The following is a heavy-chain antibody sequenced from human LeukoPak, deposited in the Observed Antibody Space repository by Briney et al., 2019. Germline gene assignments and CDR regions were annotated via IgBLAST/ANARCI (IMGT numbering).Heavy chain of an antibody. Sequence: SETLSLTCAVSGGSISSGGYSWSWIRQPPGKGLEWIGYIYHSRSTYYNPSLKSRVTISVDRSKNQFSLKLSSVTAADTAVYYCARDRYCSGGSCYSWFDPWGQGTLVTVSS. D-gene: IGHD2-15*01. CDR1: GGSISSGGYS. J-gene: IGHJ5*02. CDR2: IYHSRST. V-gene: IGHV4-30-2*01. CDR3: ARDRYCSGGSCYSWFDP.